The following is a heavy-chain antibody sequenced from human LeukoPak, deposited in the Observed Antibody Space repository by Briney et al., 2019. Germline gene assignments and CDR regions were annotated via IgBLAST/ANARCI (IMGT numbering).Heavy chain of an antibody. CDR1: GFTFSDYW. J-gene: IGHJ4*02. Sequence: SGGSLRLSCTASGFTFSDYWMYWVRQAPGKGLVWVSRIKSDGTGILYEDFAEGRFTISRDNAKNALYLQMTSLREEGTAVYYCVRGQTIDYWGQGILVTVSS. CDR2: IKSDGTGI. D-gene: IGHD3-10*01. CDR3: VRGQTIDY. V-gene: IGHV3-74*03.